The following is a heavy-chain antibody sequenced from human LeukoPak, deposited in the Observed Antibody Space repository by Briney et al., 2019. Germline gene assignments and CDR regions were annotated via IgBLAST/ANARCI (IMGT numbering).Heavy chain of an antibody. V-gene: IGHV4-39*01. CDR2: IYYSGST. D-gene: IGHD3-10*01. CDR3: ARLIYYGSGRVDY. J-gene: IGHJ4*02. CDR1: GGSISSSSYY. Sequence: SETLSLTCTVSGGSISSSSYYWGWIRQPPGKGLEWIGSIYYSGSTYYNPSLKSRATISVDTSKNQFSLKLSSVTAADTAVYYCARLIYYGSGRVDYWGQGTLVTVSS.